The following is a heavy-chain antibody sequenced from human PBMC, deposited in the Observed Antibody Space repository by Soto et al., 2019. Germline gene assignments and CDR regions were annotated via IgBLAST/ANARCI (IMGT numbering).Heavy chain of an antibody. CDR3: AMTTVTGYYYYGMDV. CDR2: IIPIFGTA. Sequence: QVQLVQSGAEVKKPGSSVNVSCKASGGTFSSYAISWVRQAPGQGLEWMGGIIPIFGTANYAQKFQGRVTITADESTSTAYMELSSLRPEDTAVYYCAMTTVTGYYYYGMDVWGQGATVTVSS. J-gene: IGHJ6*02. D-gene: IGHD4-17*01. V-gene: IGHV1-69*01. CDR1: GGTFSSYA.